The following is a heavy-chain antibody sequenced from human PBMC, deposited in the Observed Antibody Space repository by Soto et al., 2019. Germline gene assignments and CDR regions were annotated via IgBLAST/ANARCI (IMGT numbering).Heavy chain of an antibody. CDR1: GGSINSASYY. D-gene: IGHD5-12*01. Sequence: QVQLQESGPGLVKPSETLSLTCTVSGGSINSASYYWSWIRQSPGKGLEGIGYIFHSGSTNYNPSLKSRVTISLDTSKNQFSLRLTSVTAADTAVYYCARTRGYSGYDFDYWGQGILVTVSS. V-gene: IGHV4-61*01. CDR3: ARTRGYSGYDFDY. CDR2: IFHSGST. J-gene: IGHJ4*02.